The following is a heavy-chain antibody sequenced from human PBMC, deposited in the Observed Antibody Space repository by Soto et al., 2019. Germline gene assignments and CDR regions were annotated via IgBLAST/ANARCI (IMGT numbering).Heavy chain of an antibody. CDR1: GFTFSTYA. J-gene: IGHJ6*02. CDR2: VSATGAST. D-gene: IGHD3-10*01. V-gene: IGHV3-23*01. Sequence: EEQLLESGGGLVQPGGSLRLSCAASGFTFSTYAMNWVRQAPGKGLEWVSGVSATGASTYYADSVRDRFTISSDNSKDTLDLQLNSLRAEDTAVYYCAKSPMVRGADRYYYTGMDVWGQGTTVTVSS. CDR3: AKSPMVRGADRYYYTGMDV.